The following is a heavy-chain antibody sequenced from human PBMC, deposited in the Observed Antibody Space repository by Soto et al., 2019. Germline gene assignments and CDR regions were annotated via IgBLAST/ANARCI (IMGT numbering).Heavy chain of an antibody. Sequence: PVGSLRLSCAASGFTFDDYAMHWVRQAPGKGLEWVSGISWNSGSIGYADSVKGRFTISRDNAKNSLYLQMNSLRAEDTALYYCAKDKESGWYGFDYWGQGTLVTVSS. CDR3: AKDKESGWYGFDY. CDR1: GFTFDDYA. CDR2: ISWNSGSI. V-gene: IGHV3-9*01. D-gene: IGHD6-19*01. J-gene: IGHJ4*02.